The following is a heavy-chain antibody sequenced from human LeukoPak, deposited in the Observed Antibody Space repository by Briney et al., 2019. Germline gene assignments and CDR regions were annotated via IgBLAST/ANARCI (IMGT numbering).Heavy chain of an antibody. V-gene: IGHV3-66*01. Sequence: GGSLRLSCAASGFTVSSNYMSWVRQAPGKGLEWGSAMYSGGSTYYADSVKGRFTISRDKNTLYLQMNSLRAEDTAVYYCARNYDSSTYGPGYWGQGTLVTVSS. D-gene: IGHD3-22*01. CDR3: ARNYDSSTYGPGY. J-gene: IGHJ4*02. CDR1: GFTVSSNY. CDR2: MYSGGST.